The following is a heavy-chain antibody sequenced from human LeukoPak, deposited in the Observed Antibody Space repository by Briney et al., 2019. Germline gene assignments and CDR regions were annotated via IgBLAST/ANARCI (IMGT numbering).Heavy chain of an antibody. D-gene: IGHD3-10*01. CDR2: IRYDGSNK. Sequence: GGSLRLSCAASGFTFSSYGMHWVRQAPGKGLEWVAFIRYDGSNKYQADSVKGRFTISRDNSKNTLYLQMNSLRGEDTAVYYCAKDSGASGSLIDYWGQGALVTVSS. V-gene: IGHV3-30*02. CDR1: GFTFSSYG. CDR3: AKDSGASGSLIDY. J-gene: IGHJ4*02.